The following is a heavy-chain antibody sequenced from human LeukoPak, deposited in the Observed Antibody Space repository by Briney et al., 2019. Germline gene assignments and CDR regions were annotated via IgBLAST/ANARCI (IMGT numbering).Heavy chain of an antibody. J-gene: IGHJ6*03. CDR1: GGSFSGYY. V-gene: IGHV4-34*01. CDR2: INHSGSA. Sequence: KPSETLSLTCAVYGGSFSGYYWSWIRQPPGKGLEWIGEINHSGSAQYHPSLKSRVTISIDTAENQVSLKVNSVTAADTAVYYCARLARIYSSSSRSNYYYHMDVWGTGTTVIVSS. D-gene: IGHD6-6*01. CDR3: ARLARIYSSSSRSNYYYHMDV.